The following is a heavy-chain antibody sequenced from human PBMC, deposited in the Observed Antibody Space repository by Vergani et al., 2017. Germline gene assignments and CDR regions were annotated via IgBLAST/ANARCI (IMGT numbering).Heavy chain of an antibody. D-gene: IGHD2-8*01. Sequence: QVQLQQWGGGLLKPSETLSLTCVVNGGSFTSYHWTWIRQSPGEGLEWVGDINHTGRPDYNPSLKSRLTMSVDKSRNQFPLTLNSVTATDTAIYFCARGNTETNGHLYYYYYMDVWGQGTAVTVS. V-gene: IGHV4-34*01. CDR3: ARGNTETNGHLYYYYYMDV. CDR1: GGSFTSYH. J-gene: IGHJ6*03. CDR2: INHTGRP.